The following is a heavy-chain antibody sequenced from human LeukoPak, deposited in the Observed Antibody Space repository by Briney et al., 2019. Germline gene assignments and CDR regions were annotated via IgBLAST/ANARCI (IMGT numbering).Heavy chain of an antibody. Sequence: PSETLSLTCTVSGGSITNYYWNWIRQPPGRGLEWIGHIYYSGSTNYNPSLKSRVTISVDTSKNQFSLKLSSVTAADTAVYYCARQRVASRRPDASDIWGQGTMVTVSS. CDR3: ARQRVASRRPDASDI. J-gene: IGHJ3*02. CDR2: IYYSGST. D-gene: IGHD2-15*01. V-gene: IGHV4-59*01. CDR1: GGSITNYY.